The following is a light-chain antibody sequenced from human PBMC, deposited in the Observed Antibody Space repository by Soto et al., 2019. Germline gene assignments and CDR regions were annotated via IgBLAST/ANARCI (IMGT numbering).Light chain of an antibody. CDR3: VSYTPSASYV. J-gene: IGLJ1*01. V-gene: IGLV2-14*01. CDR1: SSDVGNYIF. CDR2: DIN. Sequence: QAALTQPASVSGSPGQWITISCTGTSSDVGNYIFVSWYRQHPGKAPNLMIYDINNRPSGVSNRFSGSKSGNTASLTISGLQAEDEADYYCVSYTPSASYVVATGTKVTVI.